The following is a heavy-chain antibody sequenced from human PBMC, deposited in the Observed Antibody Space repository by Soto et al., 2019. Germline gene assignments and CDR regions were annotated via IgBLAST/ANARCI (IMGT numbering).Heavy chain of an antibody. Sequence: QLHFVQSGAVVKKPGASVTVSCSASGYHVTAYYMHWVRQAPGRGLEWMGGINPATGAAKYTQTFRGRVTMTRDTSTSTVFMELSGLTSKDTAVFYCARGGGVGVAGSAAFDMWGQGTLVTVSS. J-gene: IGHJ3*02. V-gene: IGHV1-2*02. CDR2: INPATGAA. D-gene: IGHD3-3*01. CDR1: GYHVTAYY. CDR3: ARGGGVGVAGSAAFDM.